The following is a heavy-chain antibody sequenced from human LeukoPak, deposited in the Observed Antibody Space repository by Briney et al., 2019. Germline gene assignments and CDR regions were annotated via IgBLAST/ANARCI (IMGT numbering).Heavy chain of an antibody. D-gene: IGHD1-1*01. CDR2: ISHSGST. CDR1: GGSFSGYY. V-gene: IGHV4-34*01. Sequence: PSETLSLTCSVSGGSFSGYYLRWLRQPPGKGLEWIGEISHSGSTNYNPSLKSRVTISLDTSKNQFSLKLSSVTAADTAVYYCARAYTTPRTRGPKRAYYTDYWGQGTLVTVSS. CDR3: ARAYTTPRTRGPKRAYYTDY. J-gene: IGHJ4*02.